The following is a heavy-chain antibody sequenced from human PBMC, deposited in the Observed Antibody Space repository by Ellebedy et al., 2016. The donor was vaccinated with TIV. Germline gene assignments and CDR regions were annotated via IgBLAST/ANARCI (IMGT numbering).Heavy chain of an antibody. V-gene: IGHV3-21*01. J-gene: IGHJ6*03. CDR3: ARGKENYGYDMDV. CDR1: GFTFSSYS. Sequence: GGSLRLXXAASGFTFSSYSMNWVRQAPGKGLEWVSSISSSSSYIYYADSVKGRFTISRANSKKSLFLQMNSLRAEDTAVYYCARGKENYGYDMDVWGKGTTITVSS. D-gene: IGHD5-18*01. CDR2: ISSSSSYI.